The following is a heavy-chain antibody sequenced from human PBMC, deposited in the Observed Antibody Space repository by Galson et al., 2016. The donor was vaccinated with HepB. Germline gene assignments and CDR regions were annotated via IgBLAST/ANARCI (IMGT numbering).Heavy chain of an antibody. J-gene: IGHJ6*02. Sequence: CAISGDSVSSNSATWNWIRQSPSRGLEWLGRTYYRSKWYNDYALSVKSRITINPDTSENQFSLQLNSVTPEDTAVYYCARVRSGYSGYANPYYCGMDVWGQGTTVTVSS. CDR3: ARVRSGYSGYANPYYCGMDV. D-gene: IGHD5-12*01. V-gene: IGHV6-1*01. CDR1: GDSVSSNSAT. CDR2: TYYRSKWYN.